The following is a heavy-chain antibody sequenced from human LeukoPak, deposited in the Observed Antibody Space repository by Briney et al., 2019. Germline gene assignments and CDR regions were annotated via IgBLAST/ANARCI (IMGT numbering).Heavy chain of an antibody. CDR2: IDRSGSYI. V-gene: IGHV3-11*06. CDR1: GFTVSDYY. D-gene: IGHD1-26*01. CDR3: ARDLTVGPIFIDY. Sequence: RPGGSLRLSCAASGFTVSDYYMNWIRQAPGKRLEWVSYIDRSGSYIKYADSVKGRFTISRDNAKNSLYLQMNSLRAEDTAVYYCARDLTVGPIFIDYWGQGTLVTVSS. J-gene: IGHJ4*02.